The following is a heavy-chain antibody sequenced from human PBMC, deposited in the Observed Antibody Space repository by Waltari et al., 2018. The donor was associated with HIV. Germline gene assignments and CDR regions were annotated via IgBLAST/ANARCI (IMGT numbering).Heavy chain of an antibody. J-gene: IGHJ4*02. CDR1: GFTFSSYA. CDR3: AKDRVPYDSSGYEGSLFDY. D-gene: IGHD3-22*01. V-gene: IGHV3-23*01. CDR2: ISGSGGST. Sequence: EVQLLESGGGLVQPGGSLRLSCAASGFTFSSYAMSWVRQAPGKGLEWVSAISGSGGSTYYADSVKGRFTISRDNSKNTLYLQMNSLRAEDTAVYYCAKDRVPYDSSGYEGSLFDYWGQGTLVTVSS.